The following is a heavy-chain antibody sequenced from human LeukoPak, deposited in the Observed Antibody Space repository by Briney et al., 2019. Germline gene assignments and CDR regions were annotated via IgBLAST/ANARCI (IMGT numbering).Heavy chain of an antibody. Sequence: ASVKVSCKASGYTFTSHGISWVRQAPGQGLEWMGWISAYNGNTNYAQKLQGRVTMTTDTSTSTAYMELRSLRSDDTAVYYCARDEITMVRGSSVYWGQGTLVTVSS. CDR1: GYTFTSHG. CDR2: ISAYNGNT. V-gene: IGHV1-18*04. J-gene: IGHJ4*02. D-gene: IGHD3-10*01. CDR3: ARDEITMVRGSSVY.